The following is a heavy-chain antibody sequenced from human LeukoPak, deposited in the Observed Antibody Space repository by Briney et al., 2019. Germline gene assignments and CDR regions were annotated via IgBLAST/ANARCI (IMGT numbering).Heavy chain of an antibody. CDR1: GGSISSGGYS. J-gene: IGHJ4*02. V-gene: IGHV4-30-2*01. Sequence: SETLSLTCAVSGGSISSGGYSWSWIRQPPGKGLEWIGYIYHSGSTYYSPSLKSRVTISVDRSKNQFSLKLSSVTAADTAVYYCARGLGYYDILTGYYPTEYYFDYWGQGTLVTVSS. CDR2: IYHSGST. D-gene: IGHD3-9*01. CDR3: ARGLGYYDILTGYYPTEYYFDY.